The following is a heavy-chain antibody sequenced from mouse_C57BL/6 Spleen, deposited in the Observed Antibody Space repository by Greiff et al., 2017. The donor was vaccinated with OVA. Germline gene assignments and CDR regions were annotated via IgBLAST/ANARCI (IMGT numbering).Heavy chain of an antibody. CDR3: ARWDYGSSYGGYYFDY. V-gene: IGHV1-81*01. CDR2: IYPRSGNT. CDR1: GYTFTSYG. D-gene: IGHD1-1*01. J-gene: IGHJ2*01. Sequence: VQLQQSGAELARPGASVKLSCKASGYTFTSYGISWVKQRTGQGLEWIGEIYPRSGNTYYNEKFKGKATLTADKSSSTAYMELRSLTSEDSAVYFCARWDYGSSYGGYYFDYWGQGTTLTVSS.